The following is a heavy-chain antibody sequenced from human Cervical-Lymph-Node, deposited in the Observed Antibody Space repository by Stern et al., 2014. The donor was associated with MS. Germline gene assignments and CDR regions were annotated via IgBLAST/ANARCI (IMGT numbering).Heavy chain of an antibody. V-gene: IGHV3-21*01. CDR2: INTKSTYI. CDR3: ANGSPLHY. Sequence: EVQLVQSGGGLVKPGGSLRLSCAASGFTFSSYTMNWVRQAPGKGLEWVSSINTKSTYIYYADSVKGRFTVSRDNAKNSLYLQMSSLRGDDTAVYYCANGSPLHYWGQGNLVTVSS. CDR1: GFTFSSYT. J-gene: IGHJ4*02. D-gene: IGHD1-26*01.